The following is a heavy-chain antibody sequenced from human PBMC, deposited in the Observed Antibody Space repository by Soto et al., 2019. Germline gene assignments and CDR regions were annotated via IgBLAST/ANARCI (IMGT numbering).Heavy chain of an antibody. CDR3: ARGGEFWLVRLAQGFRRLYGMDV. J-gene: IGHJ6*02. CDR2: IYYSGST. Sequence: SETLSLTCTVSGGSISSSSYYWGWIRQPPGKGLEWIGSIYYSGSTYYNPSLKSRVTISVDTSKNQFSLKLSSVTAADTAVYYCARGGEFWLVRLAQGFRRLYGMDVWGQGATVTVSS. CDR1: GGSISSSSYY. D-gene: IGHD6-19*01. V-gene: IGHV4-39*01.